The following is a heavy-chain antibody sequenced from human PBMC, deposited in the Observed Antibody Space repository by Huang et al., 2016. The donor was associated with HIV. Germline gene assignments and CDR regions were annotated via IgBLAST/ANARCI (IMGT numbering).Heavy chain of an antibody. CDR2: IYDSGST. CDR3: AIFGITRLDY. V-gene: IGHV4-59*11. CDR1: GDSISSHY. D-gene: IGHD1-20*01. Sequence: QVQLQESGPGLVRPSETLSLTCTVSGDSISSHYWSWIRPPPGKGLEWIGTIYDSGSTNFNPSRKSRVTTSVDTSNNQFTLKLDSVTAADTAIYYCAIFGITRLDYWGQGTLVTVSS. J-gene: IGHJ4*02.